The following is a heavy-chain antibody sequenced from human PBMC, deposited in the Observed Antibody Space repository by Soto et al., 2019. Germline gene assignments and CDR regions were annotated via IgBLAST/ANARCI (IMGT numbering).Heavy chain of an antibody. J-gene: IGHJ5*02. CDR1: GFSLSTSGGG. Sequence: QITLKESGPTLVQPTQTLTLTCTFSGFSLSTSGGGVGWIRQPPGKALEWLALIYWNDYKRYIPSLKSRLTIKKDTSKNQVVLTMTNMDPVDTATYYCAHRQPFVYGDYPWAWFDPWGQGTLVTVSS. D-gene: IGHD4-17*01. CDR2: IYWNDYK. V-gene: IGHV2-5*01. CDR3: AHRQPFVYGDYPWAWFDP.